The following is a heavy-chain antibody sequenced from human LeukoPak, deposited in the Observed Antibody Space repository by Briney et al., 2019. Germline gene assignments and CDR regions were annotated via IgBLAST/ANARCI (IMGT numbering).Heavy chain of an antibody. CDR1: GGSISSSNW. J-gene: IGHJ4*02. V-gene: IGHV4-4*02. D-gene: IGHD3-10*01. Sequence: SGTLSLTCAVSGGSISSSNWWSWVRQPPGKGLEWIGEIYHSGSTNYNPSLKSRVTISVDKSKNQLSLKLSSVTAADTAVYYCARAAYGSGSYYNFDYWGQGTLVTVSS. CDR3: ARAAYGSGSYYNFDY. CDR2: IYHSGST.